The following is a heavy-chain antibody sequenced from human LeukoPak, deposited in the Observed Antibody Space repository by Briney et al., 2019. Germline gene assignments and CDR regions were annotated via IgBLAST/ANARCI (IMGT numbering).Heavy chain of an antibody. CDR1: GFTFDDYG. J-gene: IGHJ4*02. Sequence: GGSLRLSCAASGFTFDDYGLSWVRQAPGKGLERVSGINWNGGSTGYADSVKGRFTISRDNAKNSLYLQMNSLRAEDTALYYCARMPRGSWSYLDYWGQGTLVTVSS. D-gene: IGHD6-13*01. CDR2: INWNGGST. CDR3: ARMPRGSWSYLDY. V-gene: IGHV3-20*04.